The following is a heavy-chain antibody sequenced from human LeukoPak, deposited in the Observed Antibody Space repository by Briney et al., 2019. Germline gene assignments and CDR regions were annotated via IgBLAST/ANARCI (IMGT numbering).Heavy chain of an antibody. CDR2: ISYLGDDQ. J-gene: IGHJ6*02. Sequence: PGGSLRLSCAASGFTFSSYGMHWVRQAPGKGLEWVAVISYLGDDQFYAESVKGRFTISRDNSNKMVFLQMNSLRGEDTAVYYCAKDRSSGPHYYYGMDVWGRGT. V-gene: IGHV3-30*18. CDR1: GFTFSSYG. CDR3: AKDRSSGPHYYYGMDV. D-gene: IGHD6-25*01.